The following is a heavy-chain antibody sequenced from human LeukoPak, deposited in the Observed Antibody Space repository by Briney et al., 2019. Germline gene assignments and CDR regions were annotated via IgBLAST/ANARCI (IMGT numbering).Heavy chain of an antibody. CDR3: ARAGLSWQLPRRGFDY. D-gene: IGHD2-15*01. V-gene: IGHV4-59*12. J-gene: IGHJ4*02. CDR2: IYYSGSS. Sequence: SETLSLTCNVSGGSISGYHWSWIRQPPGKGLEWLGYIYYSGSSNYNPSLKSRVTISADTSKNQFSLKLSSVTAADTAVYYCARAGLSWQLPRRGFDYWGQGTLVTVSS. CDR1: GGSISGYH.